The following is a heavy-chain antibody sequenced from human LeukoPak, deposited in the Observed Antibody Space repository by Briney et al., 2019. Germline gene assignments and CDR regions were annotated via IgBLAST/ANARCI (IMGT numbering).Heavy chain of an antibody. Sequence: GGSLRLSCAASGFTFSSYGMHWVRQAPGKGLEWVAFIRYDGSNKYYADSVKGRFTISRDNSKNTLYLQMNSLRAEDTAIYYCARDGGKAVAGTFDYWGQGTLVTVSS. V-gene: IGHV3-30*02. CDR1: GFTFSSYG. J-gene: IGHJ4*02. CDR2: IRYDGSNK. CDR3: ARDGGKAVAGTFDY. D-gene: IGHD6-19*01.